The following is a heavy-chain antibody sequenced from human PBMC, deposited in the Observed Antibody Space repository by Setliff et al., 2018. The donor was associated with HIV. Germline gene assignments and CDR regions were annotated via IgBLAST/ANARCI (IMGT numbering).Heavy chain of an antibody. CDR2: ISSSGSSI. J-gene: IGHJ6*02. D-gene: IGHD3-3*01. CDR1: GFPFSSYE. CDR3: ARDYLYYNLYNGSPVYGMDV. V-gene: IGHV3-48*03. Sequence: GGSLRLSCAASGFPFSSYEMNWVRQAPGKGLEWVSYISSSGSSIYYGDSGKGRFTISRDNAKNSLYLQMNSLRPEDTAVYYCARDYLYYNLYNGSPVYGMDVWGQGTTVTVSS.